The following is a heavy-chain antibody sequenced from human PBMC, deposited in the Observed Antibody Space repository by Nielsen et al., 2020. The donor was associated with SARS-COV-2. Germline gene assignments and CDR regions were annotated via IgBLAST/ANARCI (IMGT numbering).Heavy chain of an antibody. J-gene: IGHJ5*02. CDR3: AITSPTKTAVTLNWFDP. Sequence: SVKVSCKASGGTFSSYAISWVRRAPGQGLEWMGGIIPIFGTANYAQKFQGRVTITADESTSTAYMELSSLRSEDTAVYYCAITSPTKTAVTLNWFDPWGQGTLVTVSS. V-gene: IGHV1-69*13. D-gene: IGHD4-17*01. CDR2: IIPIFGTA. CDR1: GGTFSSYA.